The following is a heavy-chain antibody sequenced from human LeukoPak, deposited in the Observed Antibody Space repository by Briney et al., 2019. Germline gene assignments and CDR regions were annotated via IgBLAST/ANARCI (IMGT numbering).Heavy chain of an antibody. V-gene: IGHV4-34*01. CDR2: INHSGST. Sequence: SETLSLTCAVYGGSFSGDFWSWIRQSPGKGLEWIGEINHSGSTNYNPSLKSRVTISVDTSKNQFSLKLSSVTAADTAVYYCAREGGLRYFDWLFDYFDYWGQGTLVTVSS. J-gene: IGHJ4*02. CDR3: AREGGLRYFDWLFDYFDY. D-gene: IGHD3-9*01. CDR1: GGSFSGDF.